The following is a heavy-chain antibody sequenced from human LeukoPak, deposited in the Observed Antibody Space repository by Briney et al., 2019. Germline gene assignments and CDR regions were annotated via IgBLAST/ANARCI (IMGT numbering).Heavy chain of an antibody. D-gene: IGHD2-15*01. CDR1: GHTFTGYY. CDR3: ARERCSGGSCYSDFDY. CDR2: INPNSGGT. Sequence: ASVKVSCKASGHTFTGYYMHWLRQAPGQGLEWMGWINPNSGGTNYAQKFQGRVTMTRDTSISTAYMELSRLRSDDTAVYYCARERCSGGSCYSDFDYWGQGTLVTVSS. J-gene: IGHJ4*02. V-gene: IGHV1-2*02.